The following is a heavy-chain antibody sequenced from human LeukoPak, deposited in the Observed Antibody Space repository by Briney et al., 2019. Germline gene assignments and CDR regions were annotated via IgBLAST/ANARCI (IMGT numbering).Heavy chain of an antibody. D-gene: IGHD6-19*01. Sequence: KPSETLSLTCAVYGGSFSGYYWSWIRQPPGKGLEWIGEINHSGSTNYNPSLKSRVTISVDTSKNQFSLKLSSVTAADTAVYYCARVQWPSVVDYWGQGTLVTVSS. CDR3: ARVQWPSVVDY. CDR1: GGSFSGYY. V-gene: IGHV4-34*01. J-gene: IGHJ4*02. CDR2: INHSGST.